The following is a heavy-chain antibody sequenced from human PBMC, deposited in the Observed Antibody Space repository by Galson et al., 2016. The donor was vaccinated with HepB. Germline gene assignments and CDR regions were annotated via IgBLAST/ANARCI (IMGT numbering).Heavy chain of an antibody. V-gene: IGHV3-21*01. J-gene: IGHJ4*02. CDR1: GFTFSSYS. CDR2: ISYSSSYM. CDR3: ARDRGGGAPKLVIFDY. Sequence: SLRLSCAASGFTFSSYSMHWVRQAPGKGLEWVSSISYSSSYMPYADAVKGRFTISRDNAKNSLYRQMNSLGAEDTAVYFCARDRGGGAPKLVIFDYWGQGTLVTVSS. D-gene: IGHD3-16*01.